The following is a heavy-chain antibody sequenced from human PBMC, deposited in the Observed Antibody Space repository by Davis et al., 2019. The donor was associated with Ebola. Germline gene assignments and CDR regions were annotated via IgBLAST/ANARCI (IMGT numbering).Heavy chain of an antibody. CDR1: EFTFSGYA. V-gene: IGHV3-23*01. D-gene: IGHD3-3*01. CDR3: AKAPVRFLEWFTTDY. CDR2: ISGSGGST. J-gene: IGHJ4*02. Sequence: GGSLRLSCAASEFTFSGYAMSWVRQAPGKGLEWVSAISGSGGSTYYAGPGKGRFTISRDNSRNTLYLQMNSLRAEDTAVYYCAKAPVRFLEWFTTDYWGKGTLVTVSS.